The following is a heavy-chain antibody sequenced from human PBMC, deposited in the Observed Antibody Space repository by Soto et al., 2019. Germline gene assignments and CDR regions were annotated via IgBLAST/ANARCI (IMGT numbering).Heavy chain of an antibody. D-gene: IGHD3-3*01. J-gene: IGHJ5*02. V-gene: IGHV5-51*01. CDR3: AKSRRYYDFWSGFWFDP. CDR2: IYPGDSDT. CDR1: GYSFTSYW. Sequence: GESLKISCKGSGYSFTSYWIGWVRQMPGKGLEWMGIIYPGDSDTRYSPSFQGQVTISADKSISTAYLQWSSLKASDTAMYYCAKSRRYYDFWSGFWFDPWGQGTLVTVSS.